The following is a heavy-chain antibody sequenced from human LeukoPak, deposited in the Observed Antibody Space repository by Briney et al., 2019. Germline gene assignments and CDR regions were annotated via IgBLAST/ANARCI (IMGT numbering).Heavy chain of an antibody. J-gene: IGHJ5*02. CDR1: RGSITSGNYY. V-gene: IGHV4-61*02. CDR2: ISSSGGA. D-gene: IGHD3-3*01. Sequence: SQTLSLTCSVSRGSITSGNYYWNWIRQPAGKGLEWIGRISSSGGATYNPSLESRVTISVDTSKNQFSLKLSSVTAADTAVYYCARHRITIFAVPKCFDPWGQGTLVTVSS. CDR3: ARHRITIFAVPKCFDP.